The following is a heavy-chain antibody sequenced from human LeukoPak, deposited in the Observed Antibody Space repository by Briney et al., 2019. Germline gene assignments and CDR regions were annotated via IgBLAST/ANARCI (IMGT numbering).Heavy chain of an antibody. Sequence: PSETLSLTCVVSGYSISSGYYWGWIRQPPGKGLEWIGSIYHSGSTYYNPSLKSRVTISLDTSKNHFSLKPTSVTAADTAVYYCARHDGDCSNTSCLNWFDPWGQGTLVTVSS. CDR3: ARHDGDCSNTSCLNWFDP. V-gene: IGHV4-38-2*01. J-gene: IGHJ5*02. CDR2: IYHSGST. CDR1: GYSISSGYY. D-gene: IGHD2-2*01.